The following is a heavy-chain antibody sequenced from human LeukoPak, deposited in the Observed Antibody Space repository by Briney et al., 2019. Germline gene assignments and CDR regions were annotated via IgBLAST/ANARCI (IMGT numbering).Heavy chain of an antibody. Sequence: GRSLRLSCTASGFIFSTYAIHWVRQAPGKGLEWVAVISFDGSNKYYADSVKGRFTISRDNSKDTLFQQMDSLRAEDTAVFYCVRGDRHCTINNCYFSFDYWGQGTLVTVSS. D-gene: IGHD2-8*01. CDR1: GFIFSTYA. J-gene: IGHJ4*02. V-gene: IGHV3-30*04. CDR2: ISFDGSNK. CDR3: VRGDRHCTINNCYFSFDY.